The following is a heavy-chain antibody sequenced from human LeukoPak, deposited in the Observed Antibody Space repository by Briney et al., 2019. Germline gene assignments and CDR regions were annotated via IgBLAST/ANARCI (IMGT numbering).Heavy chain of an antibody. V-gene: IGHV3-23*01. D-gene: IGHD2-21*01. Sequence: GGSLRLSCAASGFTFSSYAMSWVRQAPGKGLEWVSAISGSGGSTYYADSVKGRFTISRDNSKNTLYLQMNSLRAEDTAVYYCALLMGVGMYFDYWGQGTLVTVSS. CDR1: GFTFSSYA. CDR3: ALLMGVGMYFDY. CDR2: ISGSGGST. J-gene: IGHJ4*02.